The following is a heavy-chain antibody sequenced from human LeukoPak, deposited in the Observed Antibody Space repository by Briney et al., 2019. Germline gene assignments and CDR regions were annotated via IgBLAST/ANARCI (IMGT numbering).Heavy chain of an antibody. Sequence: PSETLSLTCTFSGGSISTYYWSGIRQPPGKGLEWIGYMYNSGSTNYNPSLKSRVTISIDTSKNQVSLRLCSVTAADTAVYYCARQGSGGRSFDVWGQGTMVTVSS. CDR1: GGSISTYY. CDR2: MYNSGST. V-gene: IGHV4-59*08. J-gene: IGHJ3*01. CDR3: ARQGSGGRSFDV. D-gene: IGHD1-26*01.